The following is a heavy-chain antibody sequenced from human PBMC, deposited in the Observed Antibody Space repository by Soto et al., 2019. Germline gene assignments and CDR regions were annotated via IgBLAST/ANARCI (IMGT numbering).Heavy chain of an antibody. V-gene: IGHV3-30-3*01. CDR1: GFNFSSSA. CDR3: ARAMMVRGIIGWFDT. D-gene: IGHD3-10*01. Sequence: QVQLVESGGGVVQPGRSLRLSCAASGFNFSSSAMYWVRQAPGKGLERMEVLSDDGSNRYYADSVRGRFTISRDNSKNTLYLQMNSMRADDTAVYYWARAMMVRGIIGWFDTWGQGTLVTVSS. J-gene: IGHJ5*02. CDR2: LSDDGSNR.